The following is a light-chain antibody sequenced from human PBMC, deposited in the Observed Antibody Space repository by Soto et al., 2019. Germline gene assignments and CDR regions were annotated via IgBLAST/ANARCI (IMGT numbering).Light chain of an antibody. V-gene: IGKV3-20*01. CDR1: QSVSSSY. CDR3: QQYGSSPQ. CDR2: GAS. Sequence: EIVLTQSPGTLSLSPGERATLSCRASQSVSSSYLAWYQQKPGQAPRLLIYGASSRATGIPDRFSGSGSGTVFTITISSLEPEDFAVYYCQQYGSSPQFGQGTKVEIK. J-gene: IGKJ1*01.